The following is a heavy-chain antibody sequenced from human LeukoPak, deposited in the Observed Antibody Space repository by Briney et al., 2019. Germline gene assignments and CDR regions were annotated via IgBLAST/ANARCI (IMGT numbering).Heavy chain of an antibody. CDR2: INRDGSST. D-gene: IGHD2-2*01. J-gene: IGHJ4*02. Sequence: GGSLRLSCAASGFTFSSYWMHWVRQAPGKGLVWVSRINRDGSSTSYADSVKGRFTISRDNAKNTLYLQMNSLRAEDTAVYYCARGGDIVVVPAAMGIDYWGQGTLVTVSS. CDR3: ARGGDIVVVPAAMGIDY. CDR1: GFTFSSYW. V-gene: IGHV3-74*01.